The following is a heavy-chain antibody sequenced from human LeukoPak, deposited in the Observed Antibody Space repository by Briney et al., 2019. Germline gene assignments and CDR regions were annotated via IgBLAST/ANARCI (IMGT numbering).Heavy chain of an antibody. J-gene: IGHJ3*02. V-gene: IGHV1-69*05. Sequence: SVKVSCKASGGTFSSYAISWVRLAPGQGLEWMGRIIPIFGTANYAQKFQGRVTITTDESTSTAYMELSSLRSEDTAVYYCAREVVAVAGRGAFDIWGQGTMVTVSS. CDR1: GGTFSSYA. CDR3: AREVVAVAGRGAFDI. D-gene: IGHD6-19*01. CDR2: IIPIFGTA.